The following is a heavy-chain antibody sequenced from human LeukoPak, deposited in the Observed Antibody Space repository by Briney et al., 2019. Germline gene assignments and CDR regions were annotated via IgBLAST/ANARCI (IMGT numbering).Heavy chain of an antibody. CDR1: GGSFSGYY. Sequence: PSETLSLTCAVYGGSFSGYYWSWIRQPPGKGLEWIGEINHRGSTNYNPSLKSRVTISVDTSKNQFSLKLSSVTAADTAVYYCARGPGYYDSSGYYYSNWFDPWGQGTLVTVSS. V-gene: IGHV4-34*01. J-gene: IGHJ5*02. D-gene: IGHD3-22*01. CDR3: ARGPGYYDSSGYYYSNWFDP. CDR2: INHRGST.